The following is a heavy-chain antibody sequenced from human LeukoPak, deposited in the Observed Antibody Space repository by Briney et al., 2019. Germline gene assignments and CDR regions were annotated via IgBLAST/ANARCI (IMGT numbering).Heavy chain of an antibody. CDR2: LSSSGNA. D-gene: IGHD1-26*01. J-gene: IGHJ4*02. CDR3: ASGRGSYSPDY. Sequence: GGSLRLSCAASGFSFSDHEMNRVRQAPGKGLEWVSYLSSSGNAYYADSVKGRFTISRDNSKNSLYLQMTSLRAEDTAVYYCASGRGSYSPDYWGQGTVVTVSS. V-gene: IGHV3-48*03. CDR1: GFSFSDHE.